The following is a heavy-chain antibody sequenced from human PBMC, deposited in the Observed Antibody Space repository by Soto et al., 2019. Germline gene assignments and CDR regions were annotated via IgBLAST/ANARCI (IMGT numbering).Heavy chain of an antibody. CDR1: GFTFSGYA. V-gene: IGHV3-23*01. CDR2: ISGSGGST. Sequence: LRLSCAASGFTFSGYAMSWVRQAPGKGLEWVSAISGSGGSTYYADSVKGRFTISRDNSKNTLYLQMNSLRAEDTAVYYCAKIISPAPYYGMDVWGQGTTVTVSS. J-gene: IGHJ6*02. CDR3: AKIISPAPYYGMDV.